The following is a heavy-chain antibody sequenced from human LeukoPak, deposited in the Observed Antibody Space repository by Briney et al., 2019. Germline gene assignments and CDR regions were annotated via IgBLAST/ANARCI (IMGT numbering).Heavy chain of an antibody. D-gene: IGHD1-14*01. V-gene: IGHV3-21*01. CDR3: ATETIGRHYDY. CDR1: GFTFSSCG. J-gene: IGHJ4*02. CDR2: IGPTGTDR. Sequence: GGSLRLSCAASGFTFSSCGFNWVRQAPGKGLESVSSIGPTGTDRYYADSVRGRFTISRDNAKNSMYLQMDSLRDEDTAVYYCATETIGRHYDYWGQGTLLTVSS.